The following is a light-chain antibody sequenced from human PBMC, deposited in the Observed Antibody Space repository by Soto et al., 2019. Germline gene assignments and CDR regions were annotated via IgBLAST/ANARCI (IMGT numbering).Light chain of an antibody. CDR1: QSISSY. CDR2: AAS. CDR3: QQSYRTPHT. V-gene: IGKV1-39*01. Sequence: DIQMTQSPSSLSASVGDRLTLACRASQSISSYLNWYQQKPGKAPKLLIYAASSLQSGVPSRFSGSGSGTDFTLTISSLQPEDFATYYCQQSYRTPHTFGQGTRVEIK. J-gene: IGKJ5*01.